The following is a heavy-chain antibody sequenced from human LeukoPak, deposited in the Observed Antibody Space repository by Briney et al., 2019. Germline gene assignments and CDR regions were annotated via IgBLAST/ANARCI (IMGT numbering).Heavy chain of an antibody. CDR1: GFTFSSYA. D-gene: IGHD1-26*01. CDR3: ASERHLDY. J-gene: IGHJ4*02. Sequence: GGSLRLSCAASGFTFSSYAMSWVRQAPGKGLEWVSSISSSSSYIYYADSVKGRFTISRDNAKNSLYLQMNSLRAEDTAVYYCASERHLDYWGQGTLVTVSS. V-gene: IGHV3-21*01. CDR2: ISSSSSYI.